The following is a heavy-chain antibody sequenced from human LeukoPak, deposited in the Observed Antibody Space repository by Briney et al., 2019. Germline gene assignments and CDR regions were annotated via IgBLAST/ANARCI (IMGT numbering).Heavy chain of an antibody. CDR1: GDSISSGAYS. Sequence: SETLSLTCVVSGDSISSGAYSWSWIRQPPGKGLEWIGYIFHSGSTFYNPSLKSRVTISVDNSKNQFSLRLSSVTAADTAVYYCAKELWFANAPGSWLDPWGQGTLVTVSS. CDR3: AKELWFANAPGSWLDP. D-gene: IGHD2-21*01. CDR2: IFHSGST. J-gene: IGHJ5*02. V-gene: IGHV4-30-2*01.